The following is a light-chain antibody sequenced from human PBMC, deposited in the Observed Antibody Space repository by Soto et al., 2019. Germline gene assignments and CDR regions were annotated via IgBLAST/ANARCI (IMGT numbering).Light chain of an antibody. Sequence: IVMTQSPGTLSLSPGERATLSCRASQSVSSSLAWYQQKPGQAPRLLISGASSRATGIPDRFSGSGSGTDFTLTSSRLEPEDFAVXYXQQYGSSXRTFGQGTKVDIK. J-gene: IGKJ1*01. CDR1: QSVSSS. V-gene: IGKV3-20*01. CDR2: GAS. CDR3: QQYGSSXRT.